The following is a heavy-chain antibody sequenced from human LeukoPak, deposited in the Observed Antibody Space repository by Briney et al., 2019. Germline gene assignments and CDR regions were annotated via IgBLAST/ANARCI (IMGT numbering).Heavy chain of an antibody. D-gene: IGHD1-1*01. Sequence: PGGSLRLSCAASGISINQYWMTRVRQGPGKGLEWVANIKEDGSEKHYVDSVKGRFTISRDNAKNSLYLQMNSLRAEDTAVYYCARAQERGFYYYYGMDVWGQGTTVTVSS. V-gene: IGHV3-7*01. CDR1: GISINQYW. CDR3: ARAQERGFYYYYGMDV. CDR2: IKEDGSEK. J-gene: IGHJ6*02.